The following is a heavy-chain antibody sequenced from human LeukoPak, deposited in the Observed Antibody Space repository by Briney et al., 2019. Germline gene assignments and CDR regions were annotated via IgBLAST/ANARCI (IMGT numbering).Heavy chain of an antibody. J-gene: IGHJ4*02. CDR2: IYSGGST. CDR3: AREGTMIAFDY. Sequence: GGSLRLSCAASGFTVNSNYMSWVRQAPGKGLEWVSVIYSGGSTYCADSVKGRFTISRDNAKNSLYLQMNSLRAEDTAVYYCAREGTMIAFDYWGQGTLVTVSS. V-gene: IGHV3-66*01. CDR1: GFTVNSNY. D-gene: IGHD3-22*01.